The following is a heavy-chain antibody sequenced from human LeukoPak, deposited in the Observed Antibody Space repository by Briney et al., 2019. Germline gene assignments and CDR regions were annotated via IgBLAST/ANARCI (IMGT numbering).Heavy chain of an antibody. V-gene: IGHV6-1*01. Sequence: SQTLSLTCAISGDSVSSNSAAWNWIRQSPSRGLEWLGRTYYRSKWYTDYAVSVKSRITINPDTSKNQFSLQLNSVTPEDTAVYYCSAAFGDEAWFDPWGQGTLVTVSS. CDR3: SAAFGDEAWFDP. J-gene: IGHJ5*02. D-gene: IGHD3-10*01. CDR1: GDSVSSNSAA. CDR2: TYYRSKWYT.